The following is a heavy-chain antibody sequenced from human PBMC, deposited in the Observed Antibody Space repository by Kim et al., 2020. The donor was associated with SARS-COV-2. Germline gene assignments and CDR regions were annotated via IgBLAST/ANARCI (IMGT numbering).Heavy chain of an antibody. D-gene: IGHD3-10*01. CDR2: IYYSGST. J-gene: IGHJ6*02. CDR3: ASLGYYGSGSYYGDYYYYGMDV. Sequence: SETLSLTCTVSGGSISSGGYYWSWIRQHPGKGLEWIGYIYYSGSTYYNPSLKSRVTISVDTSRNQFSLKLSSVTAADTAVYYCASLGYYGSGSYYGDYYYYGMDVWGQGTTVTVSS. V-gene: IGHV4-31*03. CDR1: GGSISSGGYY.